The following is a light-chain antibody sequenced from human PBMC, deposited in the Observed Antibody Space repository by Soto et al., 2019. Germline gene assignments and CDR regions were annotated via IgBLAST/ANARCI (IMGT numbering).Light chain of an antibody. V-gene: IGLV2-14*01. Sequence: QSALTQPASVSGSPGQSIAISCTGTSSDIGAYNYVSWYQQHPGKAPKLLLSEVSNRPSGVSDRFSGSKSGNTASLTTSGLQAEDGADYYCSSFTSAYTFVFGTGTKVTVL. J-gene: IGLJ1*01. CDR3: SSFTSAYTFV. CDR2: EVS. CDR1: SSDIGAYNY.